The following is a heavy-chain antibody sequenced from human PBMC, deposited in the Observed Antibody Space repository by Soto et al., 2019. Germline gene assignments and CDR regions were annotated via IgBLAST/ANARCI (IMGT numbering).Heavy chain of an antibody. CDR1: GDSIRSSY. D-gene: IGHD6-13*01. J-gene: IGHJ4*02. V-gene: IGHV4-59*03. CDR3: AKISAGSTDETMFTVFDH. CDR2: IYHTGTT. Sequence: PAETPSLTCTISGDSIRSSYWTWIRQAPGRGLEWIGDIYHTGTTNYNPSLKSRVSISVDTSKNQFSLRLRSVTAADTAIYFCAKISAGSTDETMFTVFDHWGQGTLVTVS.